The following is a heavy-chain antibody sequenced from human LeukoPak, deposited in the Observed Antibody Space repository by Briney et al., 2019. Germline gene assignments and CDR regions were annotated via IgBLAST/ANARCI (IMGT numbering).Heavy chain of an antibody. CDR1: GFTFSYAW. V-gene: IGHV3-23*01. CDR2: ISGSGGST. Sequence: GGSLRLSCATSGFTFSYAWMSWIRQPPGKGLEWVSAISGSGGSTYYADSVKGRFTISRDNSKNTLYLQMNSLRAEDTAVYYCANHDYGDYKNAFDIWGQGTMVTVSS. D-gene: IGHD4-17*01. CDR3: ANHDYGDYKNAFDI. J-gene: IGHJ3*02.